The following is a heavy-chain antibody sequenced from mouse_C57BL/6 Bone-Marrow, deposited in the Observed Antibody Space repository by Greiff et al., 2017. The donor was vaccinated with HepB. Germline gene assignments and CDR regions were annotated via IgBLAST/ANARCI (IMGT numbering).Heavy chain of an antibody. CDR3: ARSYYGYYFDY. J-gene: IGHJ2*01. V-gene: IGHV1-55*01. D-gene: IGHD1-2*01. CDR1: GYTFTSYW. CDR2: IYPGSGST. Sequence: QVHVKQPGAELVKPGASVKMSCKASGYTFTSYWITWVKQRPGQGLEWIGDIYPGSGSTNYNEKFKSKATLTVDTSSSTAYMQLSSLTSEDSAVYYCARSYYGYYFDYWGQGTTLTVSS.